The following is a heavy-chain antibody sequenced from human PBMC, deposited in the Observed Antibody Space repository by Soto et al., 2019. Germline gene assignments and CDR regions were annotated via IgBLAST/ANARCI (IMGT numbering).Heavy chain of an antibody. D-gene: IGHD3-3*01. V-gene: IGHV3-23*01. J-gene: IGHJ6*03. CDR1: GFTFSSYA. CDR2: ISGSGGST. Sequence: PGGSLRLSCAASGFTFSSYAMSWVRQAPGKGLEWVSGISGSGGSTYYADSVKGRFTISRDNSKNTLYLQMNSLRAEDTAVYYCARDPTIFGVVNRNYYMDVWGKGTTVTVSS. CDR3: ARDPTIFGVVNRNYYMDV.